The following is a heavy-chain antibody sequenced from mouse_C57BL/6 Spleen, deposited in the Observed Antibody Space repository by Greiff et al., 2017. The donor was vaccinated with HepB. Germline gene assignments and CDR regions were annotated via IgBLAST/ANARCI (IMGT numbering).Heavy chain of an antibody. Sequence: DVKLVESGPGLVKPSQTVFLTCTVTGISITTGNYRWSWIRQFPGNKLEWIGYIYYSGTITYNPSLTSRTTITRDTPKNQFFLEMNSLTAEDTATYYCAREGYSNPYWYFDVWGTGTTVTVSS. D-gene: IGHD2-5*01. CDR1: GISITTGNYR. CDR3: AREGYSNPYWYFDV. J-gene: IGHJ1*03. CDR2: IYYSGTI. V-gene: IGHV3-5*01.